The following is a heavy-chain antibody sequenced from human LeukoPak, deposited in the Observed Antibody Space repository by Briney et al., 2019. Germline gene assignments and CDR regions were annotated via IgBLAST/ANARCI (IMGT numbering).Heavy chain of an antibody. CDR2: MNPNSGNT. Sequence: ASVKVSCKASGYTFTSYDINWVRQATGQGLEWMGWMNPNSGNTGYAQKFQGRVTITRNTSISTAYMELSSLRSEDTAVYYCARGLGTMVRGVNYWFDPWGQGTLVTVSS. CDR1: GYTFTSYD. V-gene: IGHV1-8*03. CDR3: ARGLGTMVRGVNYWFDP. J-gene: IGHJ5*02. D-gene: IGHD3-10*01.